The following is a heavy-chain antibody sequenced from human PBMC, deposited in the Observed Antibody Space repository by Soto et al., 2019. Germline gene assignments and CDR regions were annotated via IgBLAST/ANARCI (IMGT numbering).Heavy chain of an antibody. Sequence: QVQLQESGPGLVKPSETLSLTCTVSGGSISSYNWSWIRQPPGKGLEWIGYIYYSGSTNYKPSHKSRVTISVDTSKNQFSLKLSSVTAADTAVYYCARSYGSCFDYWGQGTLVTVSS. CDR1: GGSISSYN. CDR3: ARSYGSCFDY. J-gene: IGHJ4*02. V-gene: IGHV4-59*08. D-gene: IGHD5-18*01. CDR2: IYYSGST.